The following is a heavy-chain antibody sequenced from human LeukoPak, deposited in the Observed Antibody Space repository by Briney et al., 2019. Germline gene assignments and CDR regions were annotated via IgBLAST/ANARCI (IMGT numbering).Heavy chain of an antibody. CDR1: GGSISSSSYY. V-gene: IGHV4-39*07. CDR3: ARVPLRYCSGGSCYSYWYFDY. Sequence: PSETLSLTCTVSGGSISSSSYYWGWIRQPPGKGLEWIGSIYYSGSTYYNPSLKSRVTISVDRSKNQFSLKLSSVTAADTAVYYCARVPLRYCSGGSCYSYWYFDYWGQGTLVTVSS. J-gene: IGHJ4*02. CDR2: IYYSGST. D-gene: IGHD2-15*01.